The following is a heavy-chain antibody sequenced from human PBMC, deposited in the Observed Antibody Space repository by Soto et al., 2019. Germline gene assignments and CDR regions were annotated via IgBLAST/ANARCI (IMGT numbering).Heavy chain of an antibody. D-gene: IGHD3-10*01. CDR3: ARDYPGSDY. V-gene: IGHV3-48*03. J-gene: IGHJ4*02. Sequence: LRLSFAASGFTFSSYEMNWVRQAPGKGLEWVSYISSSGSTIYYADSVKGRFTISRDNAKNSLYLQMNSLRAEDTAVYYCARDYPGSDYRGQVTLVTVSS. CDR1: GFTFSSYE. CDR2: ISSSGSTI.